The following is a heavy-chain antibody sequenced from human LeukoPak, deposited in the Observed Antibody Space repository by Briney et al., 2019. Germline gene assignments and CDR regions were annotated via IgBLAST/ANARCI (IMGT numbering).Heavy chain of an antibody. Sequence: GGSLRLSCAASGFSFSSYEMHWVRQAPGKGLEWVALIRYDGSKKYYADSVKGRFTIPRDNSKNTVYLEMNSLRAEDTAVYYCAKQVDAFDVWGQGTMVTVSS. CDR3: AKQVDAFDV. CDR1: GFSFSSYE. J-gene: IGHJ3*01. V-gene: IGHV3-30*02. CDR2: IRYDGSKK.